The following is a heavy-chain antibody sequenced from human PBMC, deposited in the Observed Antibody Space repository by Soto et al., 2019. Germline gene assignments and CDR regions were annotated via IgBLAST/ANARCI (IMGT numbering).Heavy chain of an antibody. Sequence: PGESLKISCKGSGYSLTSYWISWVRQMPGKGLEWMGRIDPSDSYTNYSPSFQGHVTISADKSISTAYLQWSSLKASDTAMYYCARQFIVVVPAAIPPGMDVWGQGTTVTVSS. CDR2: IDPSDSYT. D-gene: IGHD2-2*02. V-gene: IGHV5-10-1*01. CDR1: GYSLTSYW. J-gene: IGHJ6*02. CDR3: ARQFIVVVPAAIPPGMDV.